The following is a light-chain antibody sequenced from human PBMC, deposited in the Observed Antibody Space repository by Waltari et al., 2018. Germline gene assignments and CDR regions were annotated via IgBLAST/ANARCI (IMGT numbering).Light chain of an antibody. CDR2: GAS. Sequence: AIQMTQSPSSLSASVGDRVTITCRASHGIRNDLGWYQQKPGKAPNLLIYGASSLQSGVPSRFSGSGSGTDFTLTISSLQPEDFATYYCLQDYTSPWTFGQGTRVEIK. CDR1: HGIRND. J-gene: IGKJ1*01. CDR3: LQDYTSPWT. V-gene: IGKV1-6*01.